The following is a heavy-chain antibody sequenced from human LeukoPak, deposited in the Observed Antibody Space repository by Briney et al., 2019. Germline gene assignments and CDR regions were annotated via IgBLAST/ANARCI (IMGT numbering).Heavy chain of an antibody. V-gene: IGHV3-23*01. CDR1: GFTFSNYA. CDR2: ISGSGGDT. D-gene: IGHD2/OR15-2a*01. J-gene: IGHJ4*02. CDR3: RYFLPHFDY. Sequence: GGSLRLSCAASGFTFSNYAMNWVRQAPGKGLEWVSAISGSGGDTFYADSVKGRFTISRDNSKNTLYLQMNSLRAEDTAVYYCRYFLPHFDYWGQGTLVTVSS.